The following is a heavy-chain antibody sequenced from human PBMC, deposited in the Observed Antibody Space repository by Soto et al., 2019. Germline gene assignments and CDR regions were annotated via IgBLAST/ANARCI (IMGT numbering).Heavy chain of an antibody. CDR2: IYYSGST. J-gene: IGHJ4*02. V-gene: IGHV4-59*01. D-gene: IGHD6-19*01. Sequence: PSETLSLTCTVSGGSISSYYWSWIRQPPGKGLEWIGYIYYSGSTNYNPSLKSRVTISVDTSKNQFSLKLSSVTAADTAVYYCARDTVAGGIDYWGQGTLVTVSS. CDR3: ARDTVAGGIDY. CDR1: GGSISSYY.